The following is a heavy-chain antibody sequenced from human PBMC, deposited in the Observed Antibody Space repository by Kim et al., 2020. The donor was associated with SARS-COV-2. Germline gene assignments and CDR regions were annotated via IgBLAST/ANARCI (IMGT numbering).Heavy chain of an antibody. Sequence: SETLSLTCAVYGGSFSGYYWSWIRQPPGKGLEWIGEINHSGSTNYNPSLKSRVTISVDTSKNQFSLKLSSVTAADTAVYYCARGLRYYYGSGSYYNSRSYFDYWGQGTLVTVSS. V-gene: IGHV4-34*01. CDR1: GGSFSGYY. J-gene: IGHJ4*02. CDR3: ARGLRYYYGSGSYYNSRSYFDY. CDR2: INHSGST. D-gene: IGHD3-10*01.